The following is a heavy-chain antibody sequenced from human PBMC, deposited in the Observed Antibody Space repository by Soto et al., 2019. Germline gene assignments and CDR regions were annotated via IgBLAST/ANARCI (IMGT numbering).Heavy chain of an antibody. J-gene: IGHJ4*02. CDR3: ARAGGGWSFDS. Sequence: SETLSLTCAVSGGSISSGGYSWSWIRQPPGKGLEWIGYIYHSGSTYYNPSLKSRVTISVDRSKNQFSLKLSSVTAADTAVYYCARAGGGWSFDSWGQGTLVTVSS. V-gene: IGHV4-30-2*01. CDR2: IYHSGST. D-gene: IGHD6-19*01. CDR1: GGSISSGGYS.